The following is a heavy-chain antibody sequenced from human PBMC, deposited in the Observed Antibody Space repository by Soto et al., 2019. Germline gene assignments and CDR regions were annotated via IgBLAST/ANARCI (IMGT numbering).Heavy chain of an antibody. CDR1: GGTFSSYA. J-gene: IGHJ4*02. CDR3: ARDTPDSSGYYSTIDY. V-gene: IGHV1-69*13. D-gene: IGHD3-22*01. CDR2: IIPIFGTA. Sequence: VASVKVSCKASGGTFSSYAISWVRQAPGQGLEWMGGIIPIFGTANYAQKFQDRVTITADESTSTAYMELSSLRSEDTAVYYCARDTPDSSGYYSTIDYWGQGTLVTVSS.